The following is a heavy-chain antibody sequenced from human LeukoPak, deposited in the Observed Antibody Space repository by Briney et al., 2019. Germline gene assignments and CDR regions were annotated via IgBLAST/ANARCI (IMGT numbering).Heavy chain of an antibody. V-gene: IGHV3-23*01. Sequence: GGSLRLSCAASGFTFSSYDMSWVRQAPGKGLEWVSSITLSGANTFYADSVVGRFTISRDNSKNTLYLQMNSLRAEDTAVYYCAKRPGIAARGDYWGQGTLVTVSS. CDR2: ITLSGANT. J-gene: IGHJ4*02. CDR1: GFTFSSYD. CDR3: AKRPGIAARGDY. D-gene: IGHD6-13*01.